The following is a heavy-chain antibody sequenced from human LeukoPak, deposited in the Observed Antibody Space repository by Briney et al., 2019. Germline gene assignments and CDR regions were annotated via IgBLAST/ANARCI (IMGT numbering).Heavy chain of an antibody. CDR2: IQSDGSNK. CDR1: GFTFSNSG. V-gene: IGHV3-30*02. CDR3: AKATPFDY. Sequence: GGSLRLSCAASGFTFSNSGMHWVRQAPGKGLEWVAFIQSDGSNKYYADSVKGRFTISRDNSKNTLYPQMNSLRPEDTAIYYCAKATPFDYWGQGTLVTVSS. J-gene: IGHJ4*02.